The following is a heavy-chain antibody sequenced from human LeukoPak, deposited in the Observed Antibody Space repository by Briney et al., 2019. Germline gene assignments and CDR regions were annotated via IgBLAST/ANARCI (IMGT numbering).Heavy chain of an antibody. D-gene: IGHD4-11*01. CDR2: ISYDGSNK. CDR3: AKRRGYGNTLSLDY. CDR1: GFTFSSYA. J-gene: IGHJ4*02. V-gene: IGHV3-30*04. Sequence: PGGSLRLSCAASGFTFSSYAMHWVRQAPGKGLEWVAVISYDGSNKYYADSVKGRFTISRDNSKNTLYLQMNSLRAEDTAVYYCAKRRGYGNTLSLDYWGQGTLVTVSS.